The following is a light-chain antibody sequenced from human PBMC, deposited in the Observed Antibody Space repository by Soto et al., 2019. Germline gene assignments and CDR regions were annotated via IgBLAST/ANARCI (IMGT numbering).Light chain of an antibody. Sequence: QSVLTQPRSVSGSPGQSVTISCSGVSNGYNFVSWYQQHPGKAPKVLIYDVSKRPSGVPDRFSGSKSANTASLTISGLQAEDEADYYCCSYVGSYTVVFGIGTKVTVL. CDR2: DVS. CDR1: SNGYNF. J-gene: IGLJ1*01. CDR3: CSYVGSYTVV. V-gene: IGLV2-11*01.